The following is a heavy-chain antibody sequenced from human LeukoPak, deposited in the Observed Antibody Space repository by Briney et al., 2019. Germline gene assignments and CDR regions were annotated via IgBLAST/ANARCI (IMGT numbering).Heavy chain of an antibody. J-gene: IGHJ4*02. CDR1: GFTFSSYA. CDR2: ISGSGGST. CDR3: AKVGLTYYYDSSGQYYFDY. Sequence: TGRSLRLSCAASGFTFSSYAMSWVRQAPGKGLEWVSAISGSGGSTYYADSVKGRFTISRDNSKNTLYLQMNSLRAEDTAVYYCAKVGLTYYYDSSGQYYFDYWGQGTLVTVSS. V-gene: IGHV3-23*01. D-gene: IGHD3-22*01.